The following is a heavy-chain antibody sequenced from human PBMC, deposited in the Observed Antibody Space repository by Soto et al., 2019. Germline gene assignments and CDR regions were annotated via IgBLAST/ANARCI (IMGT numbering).Heavy chain of an antibody. CDR1: GYRFTNYG. D-gene: IGHD3-10*01. J-gene: IGHJ4*02. Sequence: GSVKVFYKASGYRFTNYGFSLVRQAPGQGLEWMGWISAYNGDTYYPQKFHGRVIMTKDTSTSTVYMELRSLSSDDTAVYYRAREAPRRFGELLAIDYWGQGTLFTVSS. V-gene: IGHV1-18*01. CDR2: ISAYNGDT. CDR3: AREAPRRFGELLAIDY.